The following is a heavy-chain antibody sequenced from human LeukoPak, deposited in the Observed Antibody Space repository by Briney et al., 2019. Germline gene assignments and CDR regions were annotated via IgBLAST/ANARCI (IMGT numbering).Heavy chain of an antibody. D-gene: IGHD2-2*01. J-gene: IGHJ4*02. Sequence: GRSLRLSCAASGFTFSSYGMHWVRQAPGKGLEWAAVIWYDGSNKYYADSVKGRFTISRDNSKNTLYLQMNSLRAEDTAVYYCARDSSSTSSFDYWGQGTLVTVSS. CDR1: GFTFSSYG. CDR2: IWYDGSNK. V-gene: IGHV3-33*01. CDR3: ARDSSSTSSFDY.